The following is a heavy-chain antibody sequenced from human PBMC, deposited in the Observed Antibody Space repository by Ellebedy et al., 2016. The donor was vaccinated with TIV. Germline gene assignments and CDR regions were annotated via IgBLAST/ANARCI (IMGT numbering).Heavy chain of an antibody. Sequence: AASVKVSCKASGYTFPDYYMHWVRQAPGQGLEWMGWIHPKRGCTNYAQKLQGWVTMTRDTSISTAYMVLRRLRSDATAVYDCARNVGRYNIFTGYDYWGQGTLVIVSS. CDR1: GYTFPDYY. CDR3: ARNVGRYNIFTGYDY. D-gene: IGHD3-9*01. CDR2: IHPKRGCT. J-gene: IGHJ4*02. V-gene: IGHV1-2*04.